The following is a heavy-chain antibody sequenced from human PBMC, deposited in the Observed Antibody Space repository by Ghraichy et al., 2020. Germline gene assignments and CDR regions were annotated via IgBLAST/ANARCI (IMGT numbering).Heavy chain of an antibody. V-gene: IGHV1-2*02. CDR3: ARLGMDV. CDR1: GYTVTGYT. CDR2: INPNSGGT. J-gene: IGHJ6*02. Sequence: ASVKVSCKASGYTVTGYTMHWVRHAPGQGLEWMGWINPNSGGTNYAQKFEGRVTMTRDTSISTVYMELIRLTSDDTAVYYCARLGMDVWGQGTTVTVSS. D-gene: IGHD7-27*01.